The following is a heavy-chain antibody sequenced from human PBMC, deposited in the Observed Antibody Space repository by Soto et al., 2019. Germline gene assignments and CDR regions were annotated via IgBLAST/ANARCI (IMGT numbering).Heavy chain of an antibody. Sequence: QVQMQESGPRLVKPSETLSLTCNVTGDSMTFYYWSWIRQSPGKCLEWIAYIYHTGTTRYNPSLGSLVLISIDTSKTRFALRLTSVTAADTAIYYCARLAHGYFKTWAQGMLVTVSS. V-gene: IGHV4-59*13. J-gene: IGHJ4*02. CDR1: GDSMTFYY. CDR2: IYHTGTT. D-gene: IGHD5-18*01. CDR3: ARLAHGYFKT.